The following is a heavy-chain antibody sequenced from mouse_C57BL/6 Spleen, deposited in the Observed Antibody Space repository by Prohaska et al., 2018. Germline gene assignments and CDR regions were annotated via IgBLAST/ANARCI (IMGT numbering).Heavy chain of an antibody. CDR2: SGST. Sequence: SGSTNYNEKFKSKATLTVDTSSSTAYMQLSSLTSEDSAVYYCARGDYDAPFDYWGQGTTLTVSS. V-gene: IGHV1-55*01. D-gene: IGHD2-4*01. J-gene: IGHJ2*01. CDR3: ARGDYDAPFDY.